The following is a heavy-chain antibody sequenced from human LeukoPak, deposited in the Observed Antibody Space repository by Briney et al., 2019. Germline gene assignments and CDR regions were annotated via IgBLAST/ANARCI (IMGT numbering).Heavy chain of an antibody. CDR2: MNPNRGNT. D-gene: IGHD2-2*01. J-gene: IGHJ5*02. CDR3: ARAGDIVVVPANWFDP. CDR1: GYTFTSYD. Sequence: GASVKVSCKASGYTFTSYDINWVRQATGQGLEWMGWMNPNRGNTGYAQKFQGRVTMTRNTSISTAYMELSSLRSEATAVYYCARAGDIVVVPANWFDPWGQGTLVTVSS. V-gene: IGHV1-8*01.